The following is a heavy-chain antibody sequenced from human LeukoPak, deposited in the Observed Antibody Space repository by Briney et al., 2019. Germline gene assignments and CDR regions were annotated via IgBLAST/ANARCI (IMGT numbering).Heavy chain of an antibody. J-gene: IGHJ4*02. CDR2: IYYSGST. CDR1: GGSIGSYY. Sequence: SETLSLTCTVSGGSIGSYYWSWIRQPPGKGLEWIGYIYYSGSTNYNPSLKSRVTISVDTSKNQFSLKLSSVTAADTAVYYCARRSGSYHDYWGQGTLVTVSS. CDR3: ARRSGSYHDY. V-gene: IGHV4-59*08. D-gene: IGHD1-26*01.